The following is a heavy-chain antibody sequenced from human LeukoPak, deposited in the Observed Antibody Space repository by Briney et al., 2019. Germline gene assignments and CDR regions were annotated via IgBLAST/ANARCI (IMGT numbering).Heavy chain of an antibody. CDR1: GGSISSYY. D-gene: IGHD6-13*01. CDR3: AGRAGYSSSWYYYYYYGMDV. J-gene: IGHJ6*02. V-gene: IGHV4-59*12. CDR2: IYYSGST. Sequence: SETLSLTCTVSGGSISSYYWSWIRQPPGKGLEWIGYIYYSGSTNYNPSLKSRVTISVDTSKNQFSLKLSSVTAADTAVYYCAGRAGYSSSWYYYYYYGMDVWGQGTTVTVSS.